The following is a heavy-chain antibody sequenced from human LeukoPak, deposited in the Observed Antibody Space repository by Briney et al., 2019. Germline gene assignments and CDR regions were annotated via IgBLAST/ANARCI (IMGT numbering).Heavy chain of an antibody. CDR1: GFTVSTNY. V-gene: IGHV3-23*01. J-gene: IGHJ5*02. CDR3: AKAPTTIFGVEDWFDP. CDR2: VSGSGAST. D-gene: IGHD3-3*01. Sequence: GGSLRLSCAASGFTVSTNYMSWVRQAPGRGLEWVSAVSGSGASTYYADSVKGRFTISRDNSKSTLYLQMSSLRAEDTAVYYCAKAPTTIFGVEDWFDPWGQGTLVTVSS.